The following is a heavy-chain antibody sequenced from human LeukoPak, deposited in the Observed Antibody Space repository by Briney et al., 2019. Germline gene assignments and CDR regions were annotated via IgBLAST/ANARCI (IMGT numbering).Heavy chain of an antibody. CDR2: IYSGGST. Sequence: GGSLRLSCAASGFTVSSNYMSWVRQAPGKGLEWVSVIYSGGSTYYADSVKGRFTISRGNSKNTLYLQMNSLRAEDTAVYYCARGEMATITGGFDYWGQGTLVTVSS. D-gene: IGHD5-24*01. J-gene: IGHJ4*02. V-gene: IGHV3-53*01. CDR1: GFTVSSNY. CDR3: ARGEMATITGGFDY.